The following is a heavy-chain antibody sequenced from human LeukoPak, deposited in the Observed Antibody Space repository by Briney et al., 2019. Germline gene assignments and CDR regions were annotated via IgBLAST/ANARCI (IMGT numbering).Heavy chain of an antibody. Sequence: ASVKVSCKASGYTFTSYGITWVRQAPGQGLEWMGWISAYNGNTDYAQKLQGRVTMTTDTSTSTAYMELRSLRSDDTAVYYCARDQSDYVWGSYRSRSDYWGQGTLVTVSS. V-gene: IGHV1-18*01. CDR2: ISAYNGNT. D-gene: IGHD3-16*02. J-gene: IGHJ4*02. CDR1: GYTFTSYG. CDR3: ARDQSDYVWGSYRSRSDY.